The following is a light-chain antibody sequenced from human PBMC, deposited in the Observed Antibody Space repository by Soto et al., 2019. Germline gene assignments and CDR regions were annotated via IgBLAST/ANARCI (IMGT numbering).Light chain of an antibody. J-gene: IGKJ1*01. CDR3: QQYNDNWT. CDR2: KAS. Sequence: DIQMTQSPSTLSASVGDRVTITCRASQSISSWLAWYQQKPGKAPKLLIYKASTLQSGVPSRFSGSGSETEFTLAISSLQTDDSATYYCQQYNDNWTFGQGTKVDIK. CDR1: QSISSW. V-gene: IGKV1-5*03.